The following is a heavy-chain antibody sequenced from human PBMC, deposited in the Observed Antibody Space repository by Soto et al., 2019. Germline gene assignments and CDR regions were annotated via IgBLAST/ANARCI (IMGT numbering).Heavy chain of an antibody. V-gene: IGHV3-30*18. J-gene: IGHJ3*02. CDR2: ISYDGSNK. D-gene: IGHD3-22*01. CDR3: AKVAIYYDSSGYYLNEPHAFDI. Sequence: GGSLRLSCAASGFTFSSYGMHWVRQAPGKGLEWVAVISYDGSNKYYADSVKGRFTISRDNSKNTLYLQMNSLRAEDTAVYYCAKVAIYYDSSGYYLNEPHAFDIWGQGTMVTVSS. CDR1: GFTFSSYG.